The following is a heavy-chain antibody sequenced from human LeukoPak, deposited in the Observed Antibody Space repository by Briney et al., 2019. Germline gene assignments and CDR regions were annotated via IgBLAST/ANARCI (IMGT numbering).Heavy chain of an antibody. CDR3: ARVNGDYSRRDFNFDY. CDR2: IYYSGST. D-gene: IGHD4-17*01. J-gene: IGHJ4*02. CDR1: GGSISSGDYY. Sequence: PSETLSLTCTVSGGSISSGDYYWSWIRQPPGKGLEWIGYIYYSGSTYYNPSLKSRVTISVDTSKNQFSLKLSSVTAADTAVYYRARVNGDYSRRDFNFDYWGQGTLVTVSS. V-gene: IGHV4-30-4*01.